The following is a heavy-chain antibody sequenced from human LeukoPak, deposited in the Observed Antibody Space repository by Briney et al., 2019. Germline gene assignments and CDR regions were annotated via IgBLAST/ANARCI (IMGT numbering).Heavy chain of an antibody. D-gene: IGHD3-10*01. CDR3: TTRGSDSGCPFF. CDR1: GFTFSNAW. Sequence: GGSLRLSCAASGFTFSNAWMVWVRQAPGKGLEWFGRIKSKTDGGTTDYAAPVKGRFTISRDDSKNTLYLEMNSLKTEDTAVYYCTTRGSDSGCPFFWGQGTLVTVSS. CDR2: IKSKTDGGTT. J-gene: IGHJ4*02. V-gene: IGHV3-15*01.